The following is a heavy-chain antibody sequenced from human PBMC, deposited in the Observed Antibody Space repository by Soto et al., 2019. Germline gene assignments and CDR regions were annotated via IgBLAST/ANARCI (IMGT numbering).Heavy chain of an antibody. CDR2: IGGSGEAT. Sequence: EVQLLESGGGLVQPGGSLRLSCAASGFAFSTYAVSWVRQGPGKGLEWVSNIGGSGEATFYADSVKGRFTISRDNSKNAVYLQMSSLIAEDTAVYYCVKVALGYCSRTSCFDGVLDAWGQGTLVTVSS. CDR1: GFAFSTYA. J-gene: IGHJ5*02. D-gene: IGHD2-2*01. V-gene: IGHV3-23*01. CDR3: VKVALGYCSRTSCFDGVLDA.